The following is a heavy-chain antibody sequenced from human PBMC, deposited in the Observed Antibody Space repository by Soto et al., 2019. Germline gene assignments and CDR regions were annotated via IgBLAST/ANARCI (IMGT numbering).Heavy chain of an antibody. J-gene: IGHJ6*02. CDR3: ARDSSSWGLTRYFYGMDV. V-gene: IGHV4-59*01. CDR2: IYYSGST. D-gene: IGHD6-13*01. Sequence: KTSETLSLTCTVSGGSISSYYWSWIRQPPGKGLEWIGYIYYSGSTNYNPSLKSRVTISVDTSKNQFSLKLGSVTAADTAVYYCARDSSSWGLTRYFYGMDVWGQGTTVTVSS. CDR1: GGSISSYY.